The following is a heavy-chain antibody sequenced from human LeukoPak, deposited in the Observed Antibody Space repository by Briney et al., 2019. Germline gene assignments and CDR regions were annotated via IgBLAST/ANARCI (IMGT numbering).Heavy chain of an antibody. CDR2: IIPIFGTA. V-gene: IGHV1-69*13. CDR1: GGTFSSHA. J-gene: IGHJ5*02. CDR3: ARLQDIVVVPAAANWFDP. D-gene: IGHD2-2*01. Sequence: SVKVSCKASGGTFSSHAISWVRQAPGQGLEWMGGIIPIFGTANYAQKFQGRVTITADESTSTAYMELSSLRSEDTAVYYCARLQDIVVVPAAANWFDPWGQGTLVTVSS.